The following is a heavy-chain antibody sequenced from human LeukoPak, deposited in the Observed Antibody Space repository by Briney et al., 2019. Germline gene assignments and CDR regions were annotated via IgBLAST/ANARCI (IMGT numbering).Heavy chain of an antibody. CDR3: VVDAFGI. CDR1: GFTFSSYG. Sequence: TGGSLRLSCAASGFTFSSYGMHWVRQAPGKGLEWVAVISYDGSNKYYADSVKGRFTISRDNSKNTLYLQMNSLRAEDTAVYYCVVDAFGIWGQGTMVTVSS. CDR2: ISYDGSNK. J-gene: IGHJ3*02. D-gene: IGHD6-6*01. V-gene: IGHV3-30*03.